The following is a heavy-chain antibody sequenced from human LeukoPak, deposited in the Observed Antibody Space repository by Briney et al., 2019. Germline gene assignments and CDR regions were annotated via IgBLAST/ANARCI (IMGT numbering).Heavy chain of an antibody. CDR3: ARVVSSGWSPHVDY. V-gene: IGHV3-7*01. CDR1: GFIISTHG. J-gene: IGHJ4*02. CDR2: IKQDGSEK. Sequence: GGSLRLSCAASGFIISTHGMHWVRQALGKGLEWVANIKQDGSEKYYVDSVKGRFTISRDNAKNSLYLQMNSLRAEDTAVYYCARVVSSGWSPHVDYWGQGTLVTVSS. D-gene: IGHD6-19*01.